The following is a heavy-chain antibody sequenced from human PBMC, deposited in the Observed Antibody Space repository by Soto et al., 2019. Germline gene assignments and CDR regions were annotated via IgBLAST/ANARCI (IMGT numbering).Heavy chain of an antibody. CDR3: ARWAPDAFHV. Sequence: QVQLVQSGAEVKKPGASVKVSCKASGYSFTTYNIHWVRQAPGQGREWMGVVNPSRGSTSYAQKFQGRVTMTRDTSTSTVYMELSSLRSEDAAVYYCARWAPDAFHVWGQGTLVTVSS. V-gene: IGHV1-46*01. J-gene: IGHJ3*01. CDR1: GYSFTTYN. CDR2: VNPSRGST.